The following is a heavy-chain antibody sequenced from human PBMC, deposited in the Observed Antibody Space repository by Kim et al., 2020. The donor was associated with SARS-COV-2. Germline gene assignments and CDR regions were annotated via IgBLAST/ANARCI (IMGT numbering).Heavy chain of an antibody. CDR3: GRERSGSYGY. Sequence: SETLSLTCTVYGGSISSGSYYWSWIRQPAGKGLVWIGRNYTSASTNPNPTLMSRVTISADTSKNQLSLKLSSGTAADTAVYYCGRERSGSYGYLGQGTLLTVSS. CDR1: GGSISSGSYY. J-gene: IGHJ4*02. D-gene: IGHD3-10*01. V-gene: IGHV4-61*02. CDR2: NYTSAST.